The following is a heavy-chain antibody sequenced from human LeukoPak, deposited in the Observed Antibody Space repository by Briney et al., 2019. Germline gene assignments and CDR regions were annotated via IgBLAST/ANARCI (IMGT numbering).Heavy chain of an antibody. D-gene: IGHD2-2*01. CDR3: ARPQGYCSSTSCSNLFDY. CDR2: ISAYNGNT. V-gene: IGHV1-18*04. J-gene: IGHJ4*02. Sequence: ASVKVSCKASGYTFTSYGISWVRQAPGQGLEWMGWISAYNGNTNYAQKLQGRVTMTTDTSTSTAYMELRSLRSDGTAVYYCARPQGYCSSTSCSNLFDYWGQGTLVTVSS. CDR1: GYTFTSYG.